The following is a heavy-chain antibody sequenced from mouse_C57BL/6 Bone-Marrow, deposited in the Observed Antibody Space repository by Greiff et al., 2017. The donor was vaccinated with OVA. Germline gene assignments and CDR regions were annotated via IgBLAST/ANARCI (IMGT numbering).Heavy chain of an antibody. D-gene: IGHD1-1*01. J-gene: IGHJ2*01. CDR1: GYAFSSSW. V-gene: IGHV1-82*01. CDR3: ARRGACYYGSRGYFDY. CDR2: IYPGDGDT. Sequence: VQLQQSGPELVKPGASVKISCKASGYAFSSSWMNWVKQRPGKGLEWIGRIYPGDGDTNYNGKFKGKATLTADKSSSTAYMQLSSLTSEDSAVYFCARRGACYYGSRGYFDYWGQGTTLTVSP.